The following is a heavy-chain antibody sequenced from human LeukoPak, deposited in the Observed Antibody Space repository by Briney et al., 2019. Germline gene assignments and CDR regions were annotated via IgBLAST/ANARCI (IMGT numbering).Heavy chain of an antibody. CDR1: GFTFNSYE. CDR3: AKAPVTSCRGAYCYPFDY. CDR2: ISSSSSYI. Sequence: GGSLRLSCAASGFTFNSYEMNWVRQAPGKGLEWVSSISSSSSYIYYADSVKGRFTISRDSSKNTLYLQMNSLRAEDAAVYYCAKAPVTSCRGAYCYPFDYWGQGTLVTVSS. J-gene: IGHJ4*02. D-gene: IGHD2-21*01. V-gene: IGHV3-21*04.